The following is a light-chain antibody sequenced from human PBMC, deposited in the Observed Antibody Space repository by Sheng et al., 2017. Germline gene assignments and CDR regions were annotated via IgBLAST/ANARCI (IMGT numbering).Light chain of an antibody. CDR2: DDD. Sequence: QSVLTQPPSVSAAPGQKVTISCSGGGSNIGSHYVSWYQQFPGTAPKLVIYDDDKRPSGIPDRFSGSKSGTSATLGITGLQTGDEADYYCATWETSLSVGVFGGGTKLTVL. V-gene: IGLV1-51*01. CDR3: ATWETSLSVGV. J-gene: IGLJ2*01. CDR1: GSNIGSHY.